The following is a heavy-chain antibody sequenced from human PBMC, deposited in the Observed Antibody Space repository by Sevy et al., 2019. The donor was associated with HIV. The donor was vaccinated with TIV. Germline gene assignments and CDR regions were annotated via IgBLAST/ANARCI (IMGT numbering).Heavy chain of an antibody. CDR2: IKSKTDGGTT. V-gene: IGHV3-15*01. D-gene: IGHD4-17*01. CDR1: GFTFSNAW. CDR3: TSTTVVTIVAY. Sequence: GGSLRLSCAASGFTFSNAWMSWVRQAPGKGLEWVGRIKSKTDGGTTDYAAPVKGRFTISRADSKNTLYLQMNSLKTEDTAVYYCTSTTVVTIVAYWGQRTLVTVSS. J-gene: IGHJ4*02.